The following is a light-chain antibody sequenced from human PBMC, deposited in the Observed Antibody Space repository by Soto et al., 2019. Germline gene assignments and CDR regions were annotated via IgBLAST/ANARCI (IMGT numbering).Light chain of an antibody. J-gene: IGLJ1*01. CDR3: SSYSNTATPCV. CDR1: SGDVGGYNY. CDR2: GIS. Sequence: QSALTQPASVSGSPGQSITISCTGTSGDVGGYNYVSWYQQHPGKAPKLVIHGISSRPSGVSERFSGSRSGNTASLTISGLQPEDEAEYFCSSYSNTATPCVFGTGTKVTVL. V-gene: IGLV2-14*01.